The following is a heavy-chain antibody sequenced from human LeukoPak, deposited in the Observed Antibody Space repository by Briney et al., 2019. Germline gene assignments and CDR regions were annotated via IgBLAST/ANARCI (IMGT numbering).Heavy chain of an antibody. CDR3: VRDQTAMANYSAFDI. V-gene: IGHV3-48*03. Sequence: PGGSLRLSCAASGFTFSGYEMNWVRQAPGKWLEWVSYINSSGSAVFYSDSVKGRFTISRDNAENSLYLQMNSRRAYATAVYYCVRDQTAMANYSAFDIWGQGTTVTVSS. CDR2: INSSGSAV. CDR1: GFTFSGYE. D-gene: IGHD4/OR15-4a*01. J-gene: IGHJ3*02.